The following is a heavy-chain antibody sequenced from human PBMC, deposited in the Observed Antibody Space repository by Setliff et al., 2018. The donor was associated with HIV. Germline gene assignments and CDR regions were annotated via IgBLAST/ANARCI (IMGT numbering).Heavy chain of an antibody. CDR3: TRGRGIIGALVD. CDR2: IIPIFSTS. Sequence: SVKVSCKASGSTFTSYAINWVRQAPGQGLEWMGGIIPIFSTSNYAQRFQGRVTITADESTSTAYMELYNLRSEDTAMYYCTRGRGIIGALVDWGQGTLVTVSS. CDR1: GSTFTSYA. V-gene: IGHV1-69*13. J-gene: IGHJ4*02. D-gene: IGHD2-21*01.